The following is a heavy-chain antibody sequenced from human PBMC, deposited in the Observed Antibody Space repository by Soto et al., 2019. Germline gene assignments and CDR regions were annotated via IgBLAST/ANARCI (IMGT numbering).Heavy chain of an antibody. V-gene: IGHV3-30-3*01. Sequence: LRLSCAASGFTFSSYAMHWVRQAPGKGLEWVAVISYDGSNKYYADSVKGRFTISRDNSKNTLYLQMNSLRAEDTAVYYCARGGYDFWSGPGEHYYYYYGMDVWGQGTTVTVSS. CDR2: ISYDGSNK. CDR3: ARGGYDFWSGPGEHYYYYYGMDV. J-gene: IGHJ6*02. CDR1: GFTFSSYA. D-gene: IGHD3-3*01.